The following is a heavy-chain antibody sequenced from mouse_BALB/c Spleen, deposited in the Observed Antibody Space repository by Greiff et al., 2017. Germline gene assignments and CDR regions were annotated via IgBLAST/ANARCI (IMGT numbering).Heavy chain of an antibody. J-gene: IGHJ1*01. CDR1: GYTFTDYA. Sequence: VQLQQSGAELVRPGVSVKISCKGSGYTFTDYAMHWVKQSHAKSLEWIGVISTYYGDASYNQKFKGKATMTVDKSSSTAYMELARLTSEDSAIYYCARDYRYDVWYFDVWGAGTTVTVSS. V-gene: IGHV1S137*01. D-gene: IGHD2-14*01. CDR3: ARDYRYDVWYFDV. CDR2: ISTYYGDA.